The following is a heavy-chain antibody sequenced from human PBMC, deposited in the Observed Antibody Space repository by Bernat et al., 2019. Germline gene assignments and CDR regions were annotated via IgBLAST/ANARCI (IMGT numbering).Heavy chain of an antibody. CDR1: GFTFSSYS. CDR2: ISSSSSYI. CDR3: ASGFPYYYYGMDV. D-gene: IGHD2-21*01. J-gene: IGHJ6*02. Sequence: EVQLVESGGGLVKPGGSLRLSCAASGFTFSSYSMNWVRQAPGKGLEWVSSISSSSSYIYYPDSVKGRFTISRDNAKNSLYLQINSLRAEDTAVYYCASGFPYYYYGMDVWGQGTTVTVSS. V-gene: IGHV3-21*01.